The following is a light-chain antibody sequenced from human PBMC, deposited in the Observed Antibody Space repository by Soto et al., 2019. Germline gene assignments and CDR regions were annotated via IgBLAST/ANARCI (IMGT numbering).Light chain of an antibody. CDR3: QQYGRSLMT. Sequence: ESVLTQSPGTLSLSQGERATLSCRASQSVSSSYLAWYQQKPGQAPRLLIYGASSRATGIPDRFSGSGSGTDFTLTISRLEPEDFAVYFCQQYGRSLMTFGQGTRLEIK. CDR2: GAS. J-gene: IGKJ5*01. V-gene: IGKV3-20*01. CDR1: QSVSSSY.